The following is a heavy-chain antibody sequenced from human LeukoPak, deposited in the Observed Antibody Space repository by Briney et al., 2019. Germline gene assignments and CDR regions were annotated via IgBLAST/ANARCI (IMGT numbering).Heavy chain of an antibody. CDR2: VYYSGST. J-gene: IGHJ4*02. D-gene: IGHD2-15*01. CDR3: ARQTLDCSGGSCYGYFDY. CDR1: GGSISSSSYY. V-gene: IGHV4-39*01. Sequence: PSETLSLTCTVSGGSISSSSYYWGWIRQPPGKGLEWIGSVYYSGSTYYNPSLKSRVTISVDTSKNQFSLKLSSVTAADKAVYYCARQTLDCSGGSCYGYFDYWGQGTLVTVSS.